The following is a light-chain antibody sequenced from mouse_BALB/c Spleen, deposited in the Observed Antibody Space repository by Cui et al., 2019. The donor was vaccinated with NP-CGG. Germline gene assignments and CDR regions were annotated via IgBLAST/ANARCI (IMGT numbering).Light chain of an antibody. CDR3: ALWYSNHWV. CDR2: GTN. J-gene: IGLJ1*01. V-gene: IGLV1*01. Sequence: AVVIQESALTTSPGETVTLTCRSSSGAVTTNNYANWIQEKPDHLFTGLIGGTNNRAPGVPARFSGSLIGDKAALTITGAQTEDEAIYFCALWYSNHWVFGGGTKLTVL. CDR1: SGAVTTNNY.